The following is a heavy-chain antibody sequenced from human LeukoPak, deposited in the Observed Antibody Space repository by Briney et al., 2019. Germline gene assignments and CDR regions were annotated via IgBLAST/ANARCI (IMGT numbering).Heavy chain of an antibody. CDR1: GFTFSSYA. Sequence: GGSLRLSCAASGFTFSSYAMSWVRQAPGKGLEWVSAISGSGGSTYYADSVKGRFTISRDNSKRTLFLQMNSLRAEDTAFYYCTKAELGVDTFFDYWGQGTLVTVSS. D-gene: IGHD3-3*01. CDR2: ISGSGGST. CDR3: TKAELGVDTFFDY. V-gene: IGHV3-23*01. J-gene: IGHJ4*02.